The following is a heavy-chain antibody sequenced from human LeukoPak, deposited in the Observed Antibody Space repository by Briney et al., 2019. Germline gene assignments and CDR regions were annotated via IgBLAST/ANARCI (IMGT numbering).Heavy chain of an antibody. V-gene: IGHV3-64*01. CDR2: ISSNGGST. CDR1: GFTFSSYA. D-gene: IGHD5-24*01. J-gene: IGHJ4*02. Sequence: GGSLRLFCAASGFTFSSYAMHWVRQATGKGLEYVSAISSNGGSTYYANSVKGRFTISRDNSKNTLYLQMGSLRAEDMAVYYCAREWATTDYWGQGTLVTVSS. CDR3: AREWATTDY.